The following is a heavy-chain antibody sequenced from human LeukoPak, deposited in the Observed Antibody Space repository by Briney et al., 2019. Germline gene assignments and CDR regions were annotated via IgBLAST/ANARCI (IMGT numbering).Heavy chain of an antibody. D-gene: IGHD2-2*01. CDR3: ATVYSSSPLRPMDV. Sequence: GRSLRLSCAASGFAFSSYAMHWVRQAPGKGLEWVSAISGSGGGTYYVDSVKGRFTISRDNSKNTLYLQMNSLRAEDTAVYYCATVYSSSPLRPMDVWGQGTTVTVSS. J-gene: IGHJ6*02. CDR1: GFAFSSYA. CDR2: ISGSGGGT. V-gene: IGHV3-23*01.